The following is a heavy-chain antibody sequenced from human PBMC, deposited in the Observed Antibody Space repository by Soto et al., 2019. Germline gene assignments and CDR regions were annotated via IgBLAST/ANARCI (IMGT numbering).Heavy chain of an antibody. J-gene: IGHJ4*02. CDR1: GYSISSSNW. CDR3: ASRAIQAPIDY. D-gene: IGHD6-6*01. CDR2: IYYSGTT. Sequence: QVQLQESGPGLVKPSDTLSLTCAVSGYSISSSNWWGWIRQPPGKGLEWIGYIYYSGTTYYNPSLKSRVTMSVDTSKNQFSLKLPSVTAVATAVYYCASRAIQAPIDYWGQGTLVTVSS. V-gene: IGHV4-28*01.